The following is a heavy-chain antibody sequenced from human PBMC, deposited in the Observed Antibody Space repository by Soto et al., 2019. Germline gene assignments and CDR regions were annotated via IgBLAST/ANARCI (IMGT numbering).Heavy chain of an antibody. CDR2: IDPTDSEA. D-gene: IGHD3-3*01. J-gene: IGHJ3*01. CDR1: GYRFTSHW. V-gene: IGHV5-10-1*01. CDR3: ATSTLFGVVDTFNV. Sequence: PGESLKISCEASGYRFTSHWIMWVRQMAGKGLEWVGKIDPTDSEARYSPSFQGHVRFSVDTSNNTAFLQWNGLKAADTAIYYCATSTLFGVVDTFNVCGRGTMVTFSS.